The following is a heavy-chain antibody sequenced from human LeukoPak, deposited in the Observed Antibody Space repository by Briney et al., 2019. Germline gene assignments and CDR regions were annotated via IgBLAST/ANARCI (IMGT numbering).Heavy chain of an antibody. CDR1: GYTFTSYG. Sequence: ASVKVSCKASGYTFTSYGISWVRQAPGQGLEWMGWISAFNGDTKYAQNFQGRVTMTTDTPTTTAYMELRSLRSDDTAVYYCARVDLYYDSSGYSQAANDYWGQGTLVTVSS. J-gene: IGHJ4*02. CDR3: ARVDLYYDSSGYSQAANDY. D-gene: IGHD3-22*01. CDR2: ISAFNGDT. V-gene: IGHV1-18*01.